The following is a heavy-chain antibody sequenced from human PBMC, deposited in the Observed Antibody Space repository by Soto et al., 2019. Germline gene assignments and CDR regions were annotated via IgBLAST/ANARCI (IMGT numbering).Heavy chain of an antibody. D-gene: IGHD3-9*01. J-gene: IGHJ4*03. CDR1: GFTFSSHW. V-gene: IGHV3-7*05. CDR2: IKQAESEK. Sequence: EVQLVQSGGGLVQPGGSLRLSCAASGFTFSSHWMTWVRQGPGKGLEWVANIKQAESEKYYVDSVKGRFTISRDNVKDSLYLKMNSLRDEDTAVYYCARLSGQEGATGYRFFDSWGPGALVIVSS. CDR3: ARLSGQEGATGYRFFDS.